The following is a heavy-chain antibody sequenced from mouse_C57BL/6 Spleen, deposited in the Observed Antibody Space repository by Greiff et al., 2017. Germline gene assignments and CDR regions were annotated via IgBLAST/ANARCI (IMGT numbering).Heavy chain of an antibody. J-gene: IGHJ2*01. CDR2: ISPRSGNT. D-gene: IGHD1-1*01. V-gene: IGHV1-81*01. Sequence: QVQLKQSGAELARPGASVKLSCKASGYTFTSYGISWVKQRTGQGLEWIGEISPRSGNTYYNEKFKGKATLTADKSSSTAYMDLRSLPSADSAVYFCAICGFITTVVATADVDYWGKGTTLTVSS. CDR1: GYTFTSYG. CDR3: AICGFITTVVATADVDY.